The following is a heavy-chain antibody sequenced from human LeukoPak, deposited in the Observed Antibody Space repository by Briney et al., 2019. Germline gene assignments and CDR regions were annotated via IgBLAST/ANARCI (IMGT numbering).Heavy chain of an antibody. Sequence: ASVKVSCKASGYTFTSYGISWVRQAPGQGLEWMGWISAYNGNTNYAQKLQGRVTMTTDTSTSTAYMELRSLRSDDTAVYYCARDGQFYYPHPYNWFDPWGQGTLVTVSS. CDR3: ARDGQFYYPHPYNWFDP. CDR2: ISAYNGNT. CDR1: GYTFTSYG. J-gene: IGHJ5*02. D-gene: IGHD3-22*01. V-gene: IGHV1-18*01.